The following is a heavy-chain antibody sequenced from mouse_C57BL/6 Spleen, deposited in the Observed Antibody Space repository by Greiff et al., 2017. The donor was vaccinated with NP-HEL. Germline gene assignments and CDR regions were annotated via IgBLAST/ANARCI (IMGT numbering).Heavy chain of an antibody. V-gene: IGHV5-17*01. Sequence: EVKLMESGGGLVKPGGSLKLSCAASGFTFSDYGMHWVRQAPEKGLEWVAYISSGSSTIYYADTVKGRFTISRDNAKNTLFLQMTSLRSEDTAMYYCAKGIPITTVAYWYFDVWGTGTTVTVSS. D-gene: IGHD1-1*01. CDR3: AKGIPITTVAYWYFDV. J-gene: IGHJ1*03. CDR1: GFTFSDYG. CDR2: ISSGSSTI.